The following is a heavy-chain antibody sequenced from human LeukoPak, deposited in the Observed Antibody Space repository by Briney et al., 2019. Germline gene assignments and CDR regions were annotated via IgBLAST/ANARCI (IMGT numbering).Heavy chain of an antibody. V-gene: IGHV3-30*02. D-gene: IGHD4-17*01. J-gene: IGHJ4*02. Sequence: GGSLRLSCAASGFTFSSYGMHWVRQAPGKGLEWVAFIRYDGSNKYYADSVKGRFTISRDNSKNTLYLQMNSLRAEDTAVYYCAKMSRMYGDYHPFDYWGQGTLVTVSS. CDR2: IRYDGSNK. CDR3: AKMSRMYGDYHPFDY. CDR1: GFTFSSYG.